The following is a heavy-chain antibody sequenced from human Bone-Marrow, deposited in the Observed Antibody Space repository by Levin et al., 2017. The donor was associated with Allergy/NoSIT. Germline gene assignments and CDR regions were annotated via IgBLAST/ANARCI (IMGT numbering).Heavy chain of an antibody. V-gene: IGHV1-18*01. CDR2: ISTYNGNT. J-gene: IGHJ4*02. CDR3: ARSPYFDSSGYEY. CDR1: GYTFTSYG. D-gene: IGHD3-22*01. Sequence: PGESLKISCATSGYTFTSYGITWVRQAPGQGLEWMGWISTYNGNTNYTQKLQGRVTMTTDTSTSTAYMELRSLRSDDTAVYYCARSPYFDSSGYEYWGQGTLVTVSS.